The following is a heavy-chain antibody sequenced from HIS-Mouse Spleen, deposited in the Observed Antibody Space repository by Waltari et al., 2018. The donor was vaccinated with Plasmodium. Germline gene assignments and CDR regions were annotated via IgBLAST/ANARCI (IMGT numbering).Heavy chain of an antibody. J-gene: IGHJ4*02. CDR3: ARGPGYSSGWYYFDY. Sequence: QVQLQQWGAGLLKPSETLSLTCAVYGGSFSGYYWGWIRQPPGKGLEWIGEINHSGSTNYNPSLKRRVTISVDTSKNQFSLKLSSVTAADTAVYYCARGPGYSSGWYYFDYWGQGTLVTVSS. V-gene: IGHV4-34*01. CDR1: GGSFSGYY. CDR2: INHSGST. D-gene: IGHD6-19*01.